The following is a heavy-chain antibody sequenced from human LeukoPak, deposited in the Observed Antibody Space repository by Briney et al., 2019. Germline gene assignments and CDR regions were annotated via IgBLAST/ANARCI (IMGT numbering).Heavy chain of an antibody. V-gene: IGHV3-48*04. CDR3: ANGNRLTSPNCLGYYYFFMDV. J-gene: IGHJ6*03. Sequence: GGSLRLSCAASGFTFSSYAMNWVRQAPGKGLEWVSDFSGNGSTTYYADSVKGRFTISRDNAKNSLYLQMNSLRAEDTAVYYCANGNRLTSPNCLGYYYFFMDVWGKGTTVTVSS. D-gene: IGHD2/OR15-2a*01. CDR2: FSGNGSTT. CDR1: GFTFSSYA.